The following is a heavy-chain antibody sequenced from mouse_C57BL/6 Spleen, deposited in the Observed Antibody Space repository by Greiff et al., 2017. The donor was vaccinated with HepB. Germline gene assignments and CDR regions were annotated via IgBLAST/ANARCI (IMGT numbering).Heavy chain of an antibody. CDR2: INYDGSST. CDR3: ARGVVYDGYYNAMDY. Sequence: EVKVVESEGGLVQPGSSMKLSCTASGFTFSDYYMAWVRQVPEKGLEWVANINYDGSSTYYLDSLKSRFIISRDNAKNILYLQMSSLKSEDTATYYCARGVVYDGYYNAMDYWGQGTSVTVSS. CDR1: GFTFSDYY. D-gene: IGHD2-3*01. J-gene: IGHJ4*01. V-gene: IGHV5-16*01.